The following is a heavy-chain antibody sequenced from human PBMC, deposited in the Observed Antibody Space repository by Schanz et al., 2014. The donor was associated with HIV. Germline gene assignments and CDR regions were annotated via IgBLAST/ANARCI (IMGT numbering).Heavy chain of an antibody. V-gene: IGHV3-23*01. D-gene: IGHD2-2*01. Sequence: EVQLLESGGGLVQPGGSLRLSCAASGFTFSSYAMSWVRQAPGKGLEWVSGISGNSGHTWYADSVKGRFTISRDNSKNRVFLQMNSLSTEDAAVYHCARSQKGTSCCSPLDFWGQGTPVTV. CDR2: ISGNSGHT. J-gene: IGHJ4*02. CDR3: ARSQKGTSCCSPLDF. CDR1: GFTFSSYA.